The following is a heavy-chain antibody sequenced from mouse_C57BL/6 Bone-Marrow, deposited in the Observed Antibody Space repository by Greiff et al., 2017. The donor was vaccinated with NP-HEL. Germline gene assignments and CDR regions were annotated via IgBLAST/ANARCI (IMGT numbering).Heavy chain of an antibody. D-gene: IGHD1-1*01. Sequence: VQLQQSGPGLVKPSQSLSLTCSVTGYSITSGYYWNWIRQFPGNKLEWMGYISYDGSNNYNPSLKNRISITRDTSKNQFFLKLNAVTPEDTATYYCAREGKTLRRFAYWGQGTLVTVSA. CDR3: AREGKTLRRFAY. J-gene: IGHJ3*01. CDR1: GYSITSGYY. V-gene: IGHV3-6*01. CDR2: ISYDGSN.